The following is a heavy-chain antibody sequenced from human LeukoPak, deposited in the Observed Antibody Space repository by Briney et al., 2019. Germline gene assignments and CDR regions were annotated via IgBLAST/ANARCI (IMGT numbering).Heavy chain of an antibody. Sequence: SETLSLTCTVSGGSISSSSYYWGWIRQPPGKGLEWIRSIYYSGSTYYNPSLKSRVTISVDTSKNQFSLKLSSVTAADTAVYYCARHPSHDSSGYSDYWGQGTLVAVSS. D-gene: IGHD3-22*01. CDR2: IYYSGST. V-gene: IGHV4-39*01. CDR1: GGSISSSSYY. J-gene: IGHJ4*02. CDR3: ARHPSHDSSGYSDY.